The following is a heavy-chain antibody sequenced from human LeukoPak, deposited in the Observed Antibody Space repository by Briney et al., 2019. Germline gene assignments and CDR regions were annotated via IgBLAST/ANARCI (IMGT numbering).Heavy chain of an antibody. CDR1: GGSISTYY. D-gene: IGHD3-10*01. CDR2: IQTSGGT. CDR3: ARSRFGELAFGY. J-gene: IGHJ4*02. Sequence: SETLSLTCTVSGGSISTYYWSWIRQPPGKGLEWIGYIQTSGGTNDNPSLNSRVTMSVDTSKNQFSLKLSSVTAADTAVYYCARSRFGELAFGYWGQGTLVTVSS. V-gene: IGHV4-4*09.